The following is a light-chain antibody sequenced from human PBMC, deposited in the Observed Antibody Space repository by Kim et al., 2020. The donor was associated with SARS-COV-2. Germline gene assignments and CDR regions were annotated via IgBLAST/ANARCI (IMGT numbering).Light chain of an antibody. CDR2: LGS. CDR3: MQALQTPPA. J-gene: IGKJ2*01. CDR1: QSLLHSNGYNY. V-gene: IGKV2-28*01. Sequence: PASISCRSSQSLLHSNGYNYLDWYLQKPGQSPQLLIYLGSNRASGVPDRFSGSGSGTDFTLKISRVEAEDVGVYYCMQALQTPPAFGQGTKLEI.